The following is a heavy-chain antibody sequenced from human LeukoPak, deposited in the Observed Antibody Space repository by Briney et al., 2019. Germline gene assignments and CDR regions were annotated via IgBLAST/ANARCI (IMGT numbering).Heavy chain of an antibody. CDR3: AHRKNYYDSSVFDN. D-gene: IGHD3-22*01. CDR1: GFSLNTRGGG. CDR2: IYWDDDR. V-gene: IGHV2-5*02. Sequence: GSGPTLVNPTQTLTLTCTFSGFSLNTRGGGVGWIRQPPGRALEWLALIYWDDDRRYSPSLKDRLTITKDTPRNQVVLTMTNIDPVDTATYFCAHRKNYYDSSVFDNWGQGTLVTVSS. J-gene: IGHJ4*02.